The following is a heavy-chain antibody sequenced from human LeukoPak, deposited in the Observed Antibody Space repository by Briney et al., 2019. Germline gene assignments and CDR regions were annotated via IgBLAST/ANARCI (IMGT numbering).Heavy chain of an antibody. CDR3: AREKRDYGDYVRGGWFDP. CDR2: ISSSSSYI. J-gene: IGHJ5*02. CDR1: GFTLSSYS. Sequence: GGSLRLSCAASGFTLSSYSMNWVRQAPGKGLEWVSSISSSSSYIYYADSVKGRFTISRDNAKNSLYLQMNSLRAEDTAVYYCAREKRDYGDYVRGGWFDPWGQGTLVTVSS. D-gene: IGHD4-17*01. V-gene: IGHV3-21*01.